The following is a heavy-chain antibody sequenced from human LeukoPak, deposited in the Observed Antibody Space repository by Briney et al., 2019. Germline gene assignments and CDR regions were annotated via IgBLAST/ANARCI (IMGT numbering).Heavy chain of an antibody. CDR2: INPNSGGT. V-gene: IGHV1-2*04. CDR3: ARYGGSSYSGYDPRAVPFDY. D-gene: IGHD5-12*01. Sequence: GASVKVSCKASGYTFTGYYMHWVRQAPGQGLEWMGWINPNSGGTNYAQKFQGWVTMTRDTSISTAYMELSRLRSDDTAVYYCARYGGSSYSGYDPRAVPFDYWGQGTLVTVSS. CDR1: GYTFTGYY. J-gene: IGHJ4*02.